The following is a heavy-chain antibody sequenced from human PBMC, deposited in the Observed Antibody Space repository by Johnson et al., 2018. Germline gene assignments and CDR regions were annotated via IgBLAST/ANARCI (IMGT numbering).Heavy chain of an antibody. CDR1: GFTFSDYY. V-gene: IGHV3-11*06. Sequence: QVQLVESGGGLVKPGGSLRLSCAASGFTFSDYYMTWIRQAPGKGLECVSYISSSSSYIYYADSVKGRLTISRDNAKNSLYLQMNSRRAEDTAVYYCAREGQQLVRGAEYFQHWGQGALVTVSS. CDR2: ISSSSSYI. CDR3: AREGQQLVRGAEYFQH. D-gene: IGHD6-13*01. J-gene: IGHJ1*01.